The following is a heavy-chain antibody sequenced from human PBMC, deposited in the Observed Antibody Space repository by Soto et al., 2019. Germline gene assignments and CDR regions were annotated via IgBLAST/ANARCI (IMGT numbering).Heavy chain of an antibody. J-gene: IGHJ4*02. Sequence: EVQLLESGGGLVQPGGSLRLSCTASGFTFSSYAMNWVRQAPGKGLEWVSVISGSGGSTYYADSVKGRFTISRDNSNNTLYLQMNSLRAEDTPVYYCASRTSGWYFDYWGQGTLVTVSS. CDR2: ISGSGGST. D-gene: IGHD6-19*01. CDR1: GFTFSSYA. V-gene: IGHV3-23*01. CDR3: ASRTSGWYFDY.